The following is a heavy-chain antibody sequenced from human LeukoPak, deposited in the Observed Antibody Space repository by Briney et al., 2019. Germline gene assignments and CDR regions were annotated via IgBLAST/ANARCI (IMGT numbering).Heavy chain of an antibody. Sequence: PGGALSLSCAASGFPLSSYSMKWARQGPGEGLEWASSISSSSSYIYYADSVKGRFTISRDNAKNSLYLQMNSLRAEDTAVYYCARDFHDYFPWGQGTLVTVSS. CDR1: GFPLSSYS. CDR3: ARDFHDYFP. J-gene: IGHJ5*02. D-gene: IGHD3-16*01. CDR2: ISSSSSYI. V-gene: IGHV3-21*01.